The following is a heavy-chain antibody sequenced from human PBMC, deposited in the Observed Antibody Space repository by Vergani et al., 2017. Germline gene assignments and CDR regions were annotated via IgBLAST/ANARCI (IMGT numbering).Heavy chain of an antibody. J-gene: IGHJ4*02. D-gene: IGHD3-22*01. CDR2: ISSDGSNK. CDR3: VNGYYYDQSGLASFDY. V-gene: IGHV3-30*18. CDR1: GLMFNNYG. Sequence: QVQLVESGGGVVQPGRSLRLSCETSGLMFNNYGMHWVRQAPGEGLEWVAVISSDGSNKHYADSVKGRFTISRDNSQNTLYLQMDSLTAEDTAIYFCVNGYYYDQSGLASFDYWGQGTLVTVSS.